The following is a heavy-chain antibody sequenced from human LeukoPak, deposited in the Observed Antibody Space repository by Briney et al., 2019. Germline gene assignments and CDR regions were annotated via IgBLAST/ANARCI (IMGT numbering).Heavy chain of an antibody. CDR2: IGASGGST. D-gene: IGHD3-9*01. V-gene: IGHV3-23*01. CDR1: GFTFSSFA. Sequence: GGSLRLSCAPSGFTFSSFAMSWVRQAPGKGLEWVSGIGASGGSTYYADSVKGRFTISRDNSKNTLNLQMNSLRTEDTAVYYCAKAEGYDILTGLDYWGQGTLVTVSS. CDR3: AKAEGYDILTGLDY. J-gene: IGHJ4*02.